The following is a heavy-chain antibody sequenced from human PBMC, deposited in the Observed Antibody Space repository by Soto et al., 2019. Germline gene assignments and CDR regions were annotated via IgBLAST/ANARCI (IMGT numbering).Heavy chain of an antibody. Sequence: PGGSLRLSCAASGFTFSRYGLNWVRQAPGKRLEWVSYISSSSSYIYYADSVKGRFTISRDNAKNSLYLQMNSLRAEDTAVYYCARVPDYSLYALEVCGQGTTVTVSS. J-gene: IGHJ6*02. CDR3: ARVPDYSLYALEV. V-gene: IGHV3-21*01. CDR1: GFTFSRYG. CDR2: ISSSSSYI. D-gene: IGHD4-4*01.